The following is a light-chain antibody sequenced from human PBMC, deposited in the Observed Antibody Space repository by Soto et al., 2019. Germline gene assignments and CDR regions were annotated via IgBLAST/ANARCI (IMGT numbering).Light chain of an antibody. V-gene: IGKV3-20*01. J-gene: IGKJ1*01. Sequence: EIVLTQSPDTLSLSPGERATLSCRASQSVSSSYLAWYQQKPGQAPRLLISGASSRATGIPDRFSGSGSGTDFTLTISRLEPEYFAVYYCQQSDNSPRTFGQGTKVDIK. CDR1: QSVSSSY. CDR2: GAS. CDR3: QQSDNSPRT.